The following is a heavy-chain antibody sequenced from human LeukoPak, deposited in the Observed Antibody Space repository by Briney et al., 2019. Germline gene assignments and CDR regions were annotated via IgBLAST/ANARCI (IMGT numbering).Heavy chain of an antibody. J-gene: IGHJ4*02. CDR3: ARNTGPGSASDY. Sequence: RAGESLKISCKASGYSFTTYWIGWVRQMPGKGLEWVAIIYPGDSTTRYSPSFQGQVTISADKSINTAYLQWSSLKASDTAMYYCARNTGPGSASDYWGQGTLVTVSS. CDR1: GYSFTTYW. CDR2: IYPGDSTT. V-gene: IGHV5-51*01. D-gene: IGHD3-10*01.